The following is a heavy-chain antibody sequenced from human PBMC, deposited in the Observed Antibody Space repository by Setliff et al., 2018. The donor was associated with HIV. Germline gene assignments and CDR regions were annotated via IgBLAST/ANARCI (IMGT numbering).Heavy chain of an antibody. J-gene: IGHJ5*02. CDR3: ARVSRGGSSPGWFDP. CDR1: SGSISSSNW. Sequence: SETLSLTCAVSSGSISSSNWWSWVRQPPGKELEWIGRIHTSGGTYYNPSLKSRVTISVDTSKNQFSLKLSSVTAADTAVYYCARVSRGGSSPGWFDPWGQGTLVTVSS. V-gene: IGHV4-4*02. CDR2: IHTSGGT. D-gene: IGHD6-6*01.